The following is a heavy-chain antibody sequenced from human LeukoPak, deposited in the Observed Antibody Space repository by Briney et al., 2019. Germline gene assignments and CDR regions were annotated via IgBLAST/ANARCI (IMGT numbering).Heavy chain of an antibody. CDR3: SRDRVLGSGSLDA. D-gene: IGHD3-10*01. Sequence: GGSLRLSCAASGFTFSSDWMHWVRQAPGKGLVWVSRIMGDGNDATYADSVKGRFTVSRDNAGSTLFLQMNRLTADDTAVYYCSRDRVLGSGSLDAWGQGTLVSVSS. J-gene: IGHJ5*02. V-gene: IGHV3-74*01. CDR2: IMGDGNDA. CDR1: GFTFSSDW.